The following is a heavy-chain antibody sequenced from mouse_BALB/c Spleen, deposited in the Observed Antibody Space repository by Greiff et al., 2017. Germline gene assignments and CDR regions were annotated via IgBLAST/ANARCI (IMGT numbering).Heavy chain of an antibody. D-gene: IGHD2-4*01. V-gene: IGHV1-9*01. J-gene: IGHJ3*01. Sequence: VQLQQSGAELMKPGASVKISCKATGYTFSSYWIEWVKQRPGHGLEWIGEILPGSGSTNYNEKFKSKATLTVDKSSSTAYMQLSSLTSEDSAVYYCARSDDYDVGWFAYWGQGTLVTVSA. CDR2: ILPGSGST. CDR3: ARSDDYDVGWFAY. CDR1: GYTFSSYW.